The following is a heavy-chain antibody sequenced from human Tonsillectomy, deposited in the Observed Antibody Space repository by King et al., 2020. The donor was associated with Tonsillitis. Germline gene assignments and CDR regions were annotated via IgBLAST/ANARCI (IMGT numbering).Heavy chain of an antibody. D-gene: IGHD2-2*01. J-gene: IGHJ6*03. CDR2: ISAYNGNT. V-gene: IGHV1-18*01. Sequence: VQLVESGAEVKKPGASVKVSCKASGYTFTSYGISWVRQALGQGLEWMGWISAYNGNTNYAQKIQGRVTMTTETSTSTAYMELRSLRSDDTAVYYCARDIVVVPAAMPYYYYYMDVWGKGTTVTVSS. CDR1: GYTFTSYG. CDR3: ARDIVVVPAAMPYYYYYMDV.